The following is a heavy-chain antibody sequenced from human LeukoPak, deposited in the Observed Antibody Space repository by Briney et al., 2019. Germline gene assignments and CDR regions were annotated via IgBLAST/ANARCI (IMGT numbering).Heavy chain of an antibody. V-gene: IGHV3-33*02. CDR2: IWSGGTTE. CDR1: GFTLSRSA. CDR3: GRDRSYGMDV. J-gene: IGHJ6*02. Sequence: GGSLRLSCAASGFTLSRSAMHWVRQAPGKGLEWVAVIWSGGTTEKYADSVKGRFTISRDSSTNTLFLQMNSLRAEDTAVYYCGRDRSYGMDVWGQGTTVTVSS. D-gene: IGHD2-21*01.